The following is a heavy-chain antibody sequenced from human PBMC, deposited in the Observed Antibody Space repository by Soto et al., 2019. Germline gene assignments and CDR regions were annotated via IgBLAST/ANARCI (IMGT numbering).Heavy chain of an antibody. CDR3: ASGGYCISNRCYTVDTTEDY. Sequence: QVRLVESGGGVVQSGRSLRLSCAASGFTFSRYAMHWVRQAPGKGLEWVTAISYDGSDKYYADSVKGRFTISRDNSKNTLSLQVNTLRAEDTAVYYCASGGYCISNRCYTVDTTEDYWGQGTLVTVSS. V-gene: IGHV3-30-3*01. CDR2: ISYDGSDK. D-gene: IGHD2-2*02. CDR1: GFTFSRYA. J-gene: IGHJ4*02.